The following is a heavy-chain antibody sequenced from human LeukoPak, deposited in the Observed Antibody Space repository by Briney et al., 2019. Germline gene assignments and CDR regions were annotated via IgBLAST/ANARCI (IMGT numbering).Heavy chain of an antibody. V-gene: IGHV3-30*03. CDR1: GFTFSSYG. CDR2: ISYDGSNK. Sequence: QPGRSLRLSCAASGFTFSSYGMHWVRQAPGKGLEWVAVISYDGSNKYYAESVKGRFTISRDNAKNSLYLQMNSLRAEDTAVYYCARDDSNGVTTDRYYYYGMDVWGQGTTVTVSS. D-gene: IGHD2-21*02. CDR3: ARDDSNGVTTDRYYYYGMDV. J-gene: IGHJ6*02.